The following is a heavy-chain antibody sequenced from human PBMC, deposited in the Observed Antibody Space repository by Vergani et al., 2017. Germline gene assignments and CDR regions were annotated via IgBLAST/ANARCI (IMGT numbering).Heavy chain of an antibody. CDR1: GGSFSGYY. CDR2: INHSGST. Sequence: QVQLQQWGAGLLKPSETLSLTCAVYGGSFSGYYWSWIRQPPGKGLEWIGEINHSGSTNYNPSLKSRVTISVDTSKNQFSLKLSSVTAADTAVYYCARGYCSSTSCYTGVAFDIWGQGTMVTVSS. CDR3: ARGYCSSTSCYTGVAFDI. D-gene: IGHD2-2*02. J-gene: IGHJ3*02. V-gene: IGHV4-34*01.